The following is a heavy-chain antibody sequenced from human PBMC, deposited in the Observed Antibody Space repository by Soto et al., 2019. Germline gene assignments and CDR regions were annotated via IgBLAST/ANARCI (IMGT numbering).Heavy chain of an antibody. D-gene: IGHD3-22*01. CDR2: IYYSGST. J-gene: IGHJ5*02. Sequence: PSETLSLTCTVSGGSVSSASYYWTWIRQPTGKGLEWIGYIYYSGSTNYNPSLKSRVTISVDTSKNQFSLKLSSVTAADTAVYYCARSPSSITMIVVVIPWFYPWGQGTLVTVSS. CDR1: GGSVSSASYY. CDR3: ARSPSSITMIVVVIPWFYP. V-gene: IGHV4-61*01.